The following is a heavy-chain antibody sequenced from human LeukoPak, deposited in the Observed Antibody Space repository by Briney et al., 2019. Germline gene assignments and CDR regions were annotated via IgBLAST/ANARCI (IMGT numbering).Heavy chain of an antibody. CDR1: GGSISSYY. CDR2: IFSSEST. CDR3: ARAPLTVKDAFDI. V-gene: IGHV4-4*07. Sequence: PSETLSLTCTVSGGSISSYYCSWIRQPAGKGLEWIGRIFSSESTNYNPSLKGRVTMSLDTSKNQFSLRLSSVTAADTAVYYCARAPLTVKDAFDIWGQGTMVTVSS. J-gene: IGHJ3*02. D-gene: IGHD4-11*01.